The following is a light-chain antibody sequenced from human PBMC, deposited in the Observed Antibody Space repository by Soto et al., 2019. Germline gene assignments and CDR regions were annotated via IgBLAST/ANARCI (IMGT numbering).Light chain of an antibody. CDR3: SSYAGSNNFVV. Sequence: QSALTQPPSASGSPGQSVTISCTGTSSDVGGYNYVSRYQQYPGKAPKLMIYEVSKRPSGVPDRFSGSKSGNTASLTVSGLQAEDESDYYCSSYAGSNNFVVFGGGTKLTVL. CDR1: SSDVGGYNY. V-gene: IGLV2-8*01. CDR2: EVS. J-gene: IGLJ2*01.